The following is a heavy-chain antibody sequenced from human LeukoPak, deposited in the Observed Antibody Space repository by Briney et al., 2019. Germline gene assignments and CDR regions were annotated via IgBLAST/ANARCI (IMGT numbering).Heavy chain of an antibody. CDR2: MNPNSGNT. CDR3: ARVYSSGWYYDY. CDR1: GYTFTSYD. Sequence: ASVKVSCEASGYTFTSYDINWVRQATGQGLEWMGWMNPNSGNTGYAQKFQGRVTMTRNTSISTAYMELSSLRSEDTAVYYCARVYSSGWYYDYWGQGTLVTVSS. V-gene: IGHV1-8*01. J-gene: IGHJ4*02. D-gene: IGHD6-19*01.